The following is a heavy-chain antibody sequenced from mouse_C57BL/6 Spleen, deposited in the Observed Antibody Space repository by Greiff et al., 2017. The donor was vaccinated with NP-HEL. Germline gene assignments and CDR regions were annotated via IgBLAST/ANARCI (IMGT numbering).Heavy chain of an antibody. CDR2: IYPRDGST. D-gene: IGHD2-4*01. CDR1: GYTFTSYD. CDR3: ARPLYYDYLAWFAY. V-gene: IGHV1-85*01. J-gene: IGHJ3*01. Sequence: QVQLQHSGPELVKPGASVKLSCKASGYTFTSYDINWVKQRPGQGLEWIGWIYPRDGSTKYNEKFKGKATLTVDTSSSTAYMELHSLTSEDFAVYFWARPLYYDYLAWFAYWGQGTLVTVSA.